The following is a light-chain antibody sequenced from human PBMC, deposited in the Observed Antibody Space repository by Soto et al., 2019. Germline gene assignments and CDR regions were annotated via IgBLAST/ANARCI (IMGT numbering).Light chain of an antibody. CDR2: KAS. J-gene: IGKJ4*01. CDR1: QCISSW. CDR3: QQYNSYFIT. V-gene: IGKV1-5*03. Sequence: DIQMTQSPSTMTASVKDKVTITCRFSQCISSWLALNQQKPGKAAKLLIYKASSLVSGVPSRFSGSGSGTEFTLTICSLQPDDFATYYCQQYNSYFITFGGGTKVDIK.